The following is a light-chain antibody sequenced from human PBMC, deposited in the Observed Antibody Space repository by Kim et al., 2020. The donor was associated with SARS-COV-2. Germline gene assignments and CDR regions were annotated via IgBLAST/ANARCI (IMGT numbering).Light chain of an antibody. V-gene: IGKV3-11*01. Sequence: EIVLTQSPATLSLSPGERATRSCRASQSVSTKLAWYQQKRGQAPRLLIYDASNRATGIPARFSGIGTWTDFTLTISSLEPEDFAVYYYQQRSNWLTFGGGTKVNIK. CDR3: QQRSNWLT. CDR2: DAS. J-gene: IGKJ4*01. CDR1: QSVSTK.